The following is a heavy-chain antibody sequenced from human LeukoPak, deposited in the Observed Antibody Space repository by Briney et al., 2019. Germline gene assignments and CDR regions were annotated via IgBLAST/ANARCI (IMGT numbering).Heavy chain of an antibody. CDR1: GFTFSTYW. CDR3: AKGGSYYYDSSGYLDY. V-gene: IGHV3-9*01. J-gene: IGHJ4*02. Sequence: GGSLRLSCAASGFTFSTYWMTWVRQAPGKGLEWVSGINWNSGSIGYADSVKGRFTISRDNAKNSLYLQMNSLRTEDTALYYCAKGGSYYYDSSGYLDYWGQGTLVTVSS. D-gene: IGHD3-22*01. CDR2: INWNSGSI.